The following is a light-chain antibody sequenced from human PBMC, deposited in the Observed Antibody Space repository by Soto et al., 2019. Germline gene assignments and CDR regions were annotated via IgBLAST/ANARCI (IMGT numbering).Light chain of an antibody. CDR2: EVS. Sequence: ALTQPASVSGSPGQSITISCTGTSSDVGGYNYVSWYQQHPGKAPKVIISEVSDRPSGVSNRFSGSKSGNTASLTISGLQAEDEADYYCSSYTSSSTYVFGTGT. J-gene: IGLJ1*01. V-gene: IGLV2-14*01. CDR3: SSYTSSSTYV. CDR1: SSDVGGYNY.